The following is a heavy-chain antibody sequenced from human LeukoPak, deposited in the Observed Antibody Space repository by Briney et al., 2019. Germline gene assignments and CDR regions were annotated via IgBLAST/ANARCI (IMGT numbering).Heavy chain of an antibody. CDR1: GFIFNSYA. V-gene: IGHV3-23*01. Sequence: GSLRLSCAASGFIFNSYALTWVRQAPGKGLEWVSAIGGGGGSPYYSDSVKGRFTISRDNSKTTLYLQMNSLRAEDTALYYCAKGRGVADAFDIWGQRTMVTVSS. CDR3: AKGRGVADAFDI. J-gene: IGHJ3*02. D-gene: IGHD3-10*01. CDR2: IGGGGGSP.